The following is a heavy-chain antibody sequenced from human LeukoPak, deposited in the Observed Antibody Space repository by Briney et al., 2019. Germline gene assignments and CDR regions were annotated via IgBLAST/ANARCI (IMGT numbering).Heavy chain of an antibody. CDR2: INHSGST. V-gene: IGHV4-34*01. J-gene: IGHJ5*02. CDR3: ARLTRHIVVVPAAMPQFDP. CDR1: GGSFSGYY. Sequence: SETLSLTCAVYGGSFSGYYWSWIRQPPGKGLEWIGEINHSGSTNYNPSLKSRATISVDTSKNQFSLKLSSVTAADTAVYYCARLTRHIVVVPAAMPQFDPWGQGTLVTVSS. D-gene: IGHD2-2*01.